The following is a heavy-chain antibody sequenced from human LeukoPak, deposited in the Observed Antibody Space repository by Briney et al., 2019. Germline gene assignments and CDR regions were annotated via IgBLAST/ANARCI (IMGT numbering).Heavy chain of an antibody. J-gene: IGHJ4*02. D-gene: IGHD1-26*01. CDR2: IKNKADRGEI. CDR3: TTESSGSLPY. Sequence: GGSLRLSCAASGFSFSDTYINWVRQIPGTGLEWVGLIKNKADRGEIEYAAPVKDRFTISRDDSKNTVYLQMSSQKTEDTAVYYCTTESSGSLPYWGQGTLVTVSS. CDR1: GFSFSDTY. V-gene: IGHV3-15*07.